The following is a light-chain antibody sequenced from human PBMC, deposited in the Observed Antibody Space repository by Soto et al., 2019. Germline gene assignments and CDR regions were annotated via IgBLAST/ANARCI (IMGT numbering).Light chain of an antibody. CDR2: IEGSGSY. Sequence: QPVLTQSSSASASLGSSVKLTCTLSSGHSSYIIAWHQQQPGKAPRYLMKIEGSGSYNKGSGVPDRFSGSSSGADRYLTISNIQSEDEADYYCETWDSNTRVFGGGTKVTVL. CDR1: SGHSSYI. V-gene: IGLV4-60*03. J-gene: IGLJ2*01. CDR3: ETWDSNTRV.